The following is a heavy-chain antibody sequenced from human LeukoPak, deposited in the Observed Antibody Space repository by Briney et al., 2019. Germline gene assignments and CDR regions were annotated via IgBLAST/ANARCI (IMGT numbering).Heavy chain of an antibody. D-gene: IGHD3-22*01. Sequence: SETLSLTCTVSGGSISSYYWSWIRQPPGNGLEWIGYIYYSGSTNYNPSLKSRVTISVDTSKNQFSLKLSSVTAADTAVYYCARNEDSSGYYRYWGQGTLVTVSS. CDR3: ARNEDSSGYYRY. CDR2: IYYSGST. J-gene: IGHJ4*02. CDR1: GGSISSYY. V-gene: IGHV4-59*08.